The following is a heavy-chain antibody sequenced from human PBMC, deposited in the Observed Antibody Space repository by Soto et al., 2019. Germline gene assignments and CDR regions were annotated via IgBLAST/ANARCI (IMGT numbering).Heavy chain of an antibody. CDR2: IHSGGDT. CDR3: ARSRTGTTYGGMDV. V-gene: IGHV3-66*01. CDR1: GFAVSSNY. J-gene: IGHJ6*02. Sequence: EVPLVESGGDLVQPGGSLRLSCAASGFAVSSNYMTWVRQAPGKGLEWVSVIHSGGDTHYADSVRGRFTISRDNSKNTLYLQMNSLRAGDTAVYYCARSRTGTTYGGMDVWGQGTTVTVSS. D-gene: IGHD1-7*01.